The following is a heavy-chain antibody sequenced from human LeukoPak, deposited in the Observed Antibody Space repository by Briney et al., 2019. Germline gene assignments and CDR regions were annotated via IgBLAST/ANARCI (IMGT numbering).Heavy chain of an antibody. V-gene: IGHV1-8*03. D-gene: IGHD6-13*01. CDR2: MNPNSGNT. CDR1: GYTFTGYY. Sequence: GASVKVSCKASGYTFTGYYMHWVRQAPGQGLEWMGWMNPNSGNTGYAQKFQGRVTITRNTSISTAYMELRSLGSEDKAVYYCARALGIAAAGTRYWYFDLWGRGTLVTVSS. J-gene: IGHJ2*01. CDR3: ARALGIAAAGTRYWYFDL.